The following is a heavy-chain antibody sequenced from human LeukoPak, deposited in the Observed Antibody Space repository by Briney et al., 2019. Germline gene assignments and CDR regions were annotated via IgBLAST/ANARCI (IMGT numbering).Heavy chain of an antibody. CDR1: GYTFTSYY. D-gene: IGHD3-16*02. CDR2: INPNSGGT. V-gene: IGHV1-2*02. Sequence: ASVKVSCKASGYTFTSYYMHWVRQAPGQGLEWMGWINPNSGGTNYAQKFQGRVTMTRDTSISTAYMELSRLRSDDSAVYYCARDRISYDYVWGSYRHSSFDYCGQGTLVTVSS. J-gene: IGHJ4*02. CDR3: ARDRISYDYVWGSYRHSSFDY.